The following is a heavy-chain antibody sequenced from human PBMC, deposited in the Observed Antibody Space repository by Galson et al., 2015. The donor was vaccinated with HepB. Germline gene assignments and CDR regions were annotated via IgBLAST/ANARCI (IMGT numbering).Heavy chain of an antibody. J-gene: IGHJ4*02. CDR3: ARGLIDDFWSASYFDY. Sequence: SLRLSCAASGFTLSSYAMNWVRQAPGKGLEWVAVIWYDGSDKYYADSVKGRFTISRDNSKNTLYLQMDSLRVEDTALYYFARGLIDDFWSASYFDYWGQGTLVTVSS. CDR2: IWYDGSDK. V-gene: IGHV3-33*01. CDR1: GFTLSSYA. D-gene: IGHD3-3*01.